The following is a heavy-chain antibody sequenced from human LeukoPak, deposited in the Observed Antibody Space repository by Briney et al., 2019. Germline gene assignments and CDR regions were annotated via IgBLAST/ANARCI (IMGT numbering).Heavy chain of an antibody. CDR3: ARDKAGTTPYYYYSMDV. D-gene: IGHD1-14*01. Sequence: PGGSLRLSCAASGFTFSSYSMNWVRQAPGKGLEWGSSISSSSSYMYYADSVKGRFTISRDNAKNSLYLQMNSLRAEDTAVYYCARDKAGTTPYYYYSMDVWGKGTTVTVSS. CDR1: GFTFSSYS. CDR2: ISSSSSYM. J-gene: IGHJ6*03. V-gene: IGHV3-21*01.